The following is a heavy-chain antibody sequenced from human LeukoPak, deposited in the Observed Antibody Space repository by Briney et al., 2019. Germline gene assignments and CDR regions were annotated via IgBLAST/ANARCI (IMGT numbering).Heavy chain of an antibody. Sequence: SETLSLTCTVSGGSISSYYWSWIRQPPGKGLEWIGYIYYSGSTNYNPSLKSRVTISVDTSKNQFSLRLSSVTAADTAVYYCARTSMVRGVIIFDYWGQGTLVTVSS. CDR2: IYYSGST. V-gene: IGHV4-59*01. J-gene: IGHJ4*02. CDR1: GGSISSYY. CDR3: ARTSMVRGVIIFDY. D-gene: IGHD3-10*01.